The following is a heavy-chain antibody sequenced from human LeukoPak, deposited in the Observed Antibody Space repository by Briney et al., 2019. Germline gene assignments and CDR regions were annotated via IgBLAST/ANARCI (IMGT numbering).Heavy chain of an antibody. Sequence: GESLKISCKGSGYSFTSYLIGWVRQMPGKSLEWMGVIYPGDSDTRYSPSFQGQVTISADKSISTAYLQWSSLKASDTAMYYCARHGDRHYYDSSGYTSAIDYWGQGTLVTVSS. V-gene: IGHV5-51*01. CDR1: GYSFTSYL. CDR2: IYPGDSDT. CDR3: ARHGDRHYYDSSGYTSAIDY. D-gene: IGHD3-22*01. J-gene: IGHJ4*02.